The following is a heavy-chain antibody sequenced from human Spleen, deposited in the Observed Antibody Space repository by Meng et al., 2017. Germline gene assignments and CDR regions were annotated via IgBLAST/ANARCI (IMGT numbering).Heavy chain of an antibody. CDR3: TSSRGSQIKSDY. Sequence: GESLKISCAVSGFSLSGSDVHWVRQASGKGLQWVGRITMKSDNYATTYAASVKGRFTISRDDSKNTAYLQLNSLKTEDTAVYYCTSSRGSQIKSDYWGQGALVTVSS. J-gene: IGHJ4*02. CDR2: ITMKSDNYAT. CDR1: GFSLSGSD. V-gene: IGHV3-73*01. D-gene: IGHD1-26*01.